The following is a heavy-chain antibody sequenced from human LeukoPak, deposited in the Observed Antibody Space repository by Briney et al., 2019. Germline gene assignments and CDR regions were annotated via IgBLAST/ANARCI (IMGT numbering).Heavy chain of an antibody. J-gene: IGHJ3*02. Sequence: ASVKVSCKASGYTFTSYDINWVRQATGQGLEWMGWMNPNSGNTGYAQKFQGRVTMTRNTSISTAYMELSSLRSDDTAVYYCARDRDGYKAFDIWGQGTMVTVSS. CDR1: GYTFTSYD. D-gene: IGHD5-24*01. CDR2: MNPNSGNT. V-gene: IGHV1-8*01. CDR3: ARDRDGYKAFDI.